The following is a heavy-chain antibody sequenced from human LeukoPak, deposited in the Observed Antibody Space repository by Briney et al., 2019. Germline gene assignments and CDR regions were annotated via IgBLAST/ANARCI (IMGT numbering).Heavy chain of an antibody. CDR2: IRSDASSE. CDR1: GFIFGSYA. D-gene: IGHD4-23*01. CDR3: AKGSVACLYYYYYMDV. Sequence: GGSLRLSCAASGFIFGSYAMHWVRQAPGKGLEWVAFIRSDASSEYYADSVKGRFTISRENSKNTLHLQMNSLRLEDTAVYYCAKGSVACLYYYYYMDVWGKGTTVTVSS. J-gene: IGHJ6*03. V-gene: IGHV3-30*02.